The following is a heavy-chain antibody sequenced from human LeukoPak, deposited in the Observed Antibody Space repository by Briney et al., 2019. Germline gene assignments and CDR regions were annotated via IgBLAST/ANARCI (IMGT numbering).Heavy chain of an antibody. V-gene: IGHV4-34*01. Sequence: SETLSLTCAVYGGSFSGYYWSWIRQPPGKGLEWIGEINHSGSTNYNPSLKSRVTISVDTSKNQFSLKLSSVTAADTAVYYCARRSHTYDSSGYYYPTFDYWGQGTLVTVSS. CDR3: ARRSHTYDSSGYYYPTFDY. CDR1: GGSFSGYY. CDR2: INHSGST. D-gene: IGHD3-22*01. J-gene: IGHJ4*02.